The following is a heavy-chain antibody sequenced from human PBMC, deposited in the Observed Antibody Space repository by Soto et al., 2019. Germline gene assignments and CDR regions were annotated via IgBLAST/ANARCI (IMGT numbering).Heavy chain of an antibody. D-gene: IGHD5-12*01. Sequence: QVQLAQSGAEVKKPGASVKVSCKASGGTFSNSAISWVRQAPGQGLEWMGGIMPIFRTPDYAQKFQGRVTITADESTTTAYMELSGLKPADTAVYYCARDKDRAQLGGNYYYMLDVWGQGTTVTVSS. V-gene: IGHV1-69*12. CDR3: ARDKDRAQLGGNYYYMLDV. J-gene: IGHJ6*02. CDR1: GGTFSNSA. CDR2: IMPIFRTP.